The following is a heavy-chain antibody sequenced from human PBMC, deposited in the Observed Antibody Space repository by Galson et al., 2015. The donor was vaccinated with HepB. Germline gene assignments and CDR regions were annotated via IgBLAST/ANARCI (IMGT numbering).Heavy chain of an antibody. J-gene: IGHJ4*02. V-gene: IGHV3-23*01. CDR3: AKNSGSHWFVPDHFDS. Sequence: SLRLSCAASGFTFANYVMNWVRQAPGKGLEWVSSISGSGGSTYYRGSFKGRFTISRDNSKNTVFLQMKSLRADDTAVYYCAKNSGSHWFVPDHFDSWGQGTLVTVSS. D-gene: IGHD3-10*01. CDR2: ISGSGGST. CDR1: GFTFANYV.